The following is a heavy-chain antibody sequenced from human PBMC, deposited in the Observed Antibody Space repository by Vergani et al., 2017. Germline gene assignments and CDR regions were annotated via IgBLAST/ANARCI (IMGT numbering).Heavy chain of an antibody. CDR2: INPNSGGT. J-gene: IGHJ6*03. D-gene: IGHD3-3*01. Sequence: QVQLVQSGAEVKKPGASVKVSCKASGYTFTGYYMHWVRQAPGQGLEWMGWINPNSGGTNYAQKFQGRVTMTGDTSISTAYMELGRLRSGDTAVYYCARANDFWRGGLRPYYYMDVWGKGTTVTVSS. V-gene: IGHV1-2*02. CDR3: ARANDFWRGGLRPYYYMDV. CDR1: GYTFTGYY.